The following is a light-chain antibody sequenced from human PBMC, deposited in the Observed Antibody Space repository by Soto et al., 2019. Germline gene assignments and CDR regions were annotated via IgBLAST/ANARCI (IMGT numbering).Light chain of an antibody. CDR2: AVT. V-gene: IGLV2-14*01. Sequence: QSVLTQPASVSGAPGQSITISCTGTSSDIGGYNDVSWYQQHPGKAPKLLIYAVTSRPSGVSIRFSGSKSGNTASLTISGLQAEDESDYYCCSYTSSTTYVFGPGTKVTVL. CDR3: CSYTSSTTYV. J-gene: IGLJ1*01. CDR1: SSDIGGYND.